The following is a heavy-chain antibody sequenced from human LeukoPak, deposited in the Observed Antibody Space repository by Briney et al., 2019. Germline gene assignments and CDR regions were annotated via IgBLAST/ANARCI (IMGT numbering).Heavy chain of an antibody. D-gene: IGHD3-9*01. J-gene: IGHJ4*02. Sequence: GGSLRLSCAASGFTFITYGMHWVRQAPGKGLEWVAFIRYDGSDKYYADSVKGRFTISRDNSKNTLYLQMNSLRAEDTAVYYCAKDLLHYFNLGIPGDYWGQGTLVTVSS. CDR3: AKDLLHYFNLGIPGDY. V-gene: IGHV3-30*02. CDR1: GFTFITYG. CDR2: IRYDGSDK.